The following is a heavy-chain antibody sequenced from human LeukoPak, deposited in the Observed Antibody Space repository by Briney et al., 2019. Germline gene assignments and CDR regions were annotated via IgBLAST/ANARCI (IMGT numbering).Heavy chain of an antibody. V-gene: IGHV3-23*01. Sequence: GGSLRLSCAASGFTFSSYAMSWVRQAPGKGLEWVSAISGSGGSTYYADSVKGRFTISRDNSKNTLYLQMNSLRAEDTAVYYCARGQLEWENYYYGMDVWGQGTTVTVSS. CDR3: ARGQLEWENYYYGMDV. D-gene: IGHD1-1*01. CDR2: ISGSGGST. J-gene: IGHJ6*02. CDR1: GFTFSSYA.